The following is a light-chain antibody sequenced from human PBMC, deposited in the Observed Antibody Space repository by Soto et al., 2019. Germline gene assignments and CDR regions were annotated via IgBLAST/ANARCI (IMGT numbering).Light chain of an antibody. J-gene: IGLJ2*01. CDR2: EVS. Sequence: QSALTQPASVSGSPGQSITISCTGTSSDLGDYNYVSWYQQYPGKAPKLMIFEVSNRPSGVSNRFSGSKSGNTASLTISGLQAEDEADYFCSSYTSSSTVIFGGGTKLTVL. V-gene: IGLV2-14*01. CDR1: SSDLGDYNY. CDR3: SSYTSSSTVI.